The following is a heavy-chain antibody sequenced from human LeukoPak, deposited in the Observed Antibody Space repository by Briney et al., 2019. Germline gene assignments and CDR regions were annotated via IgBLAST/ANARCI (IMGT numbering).Heavy chain of an antibody. V-gene: IGHV3-66*01. Sequence: GGSLRLSCAASGFTVRSNYMNWVRQVPGKGLEWVSVIYSAGATYYADAVKGRFSISRDNSKNTLYLQMNSLRAEDTAVYYCASPQHYYCYWGQVTLVTVSS. CDR3: ASPQHYYCY. CDR1: GFTVRSNY. D-gene: IGHD1-1*01. CDR2: IYSAGAT. J-gene: IGHJ4*02.